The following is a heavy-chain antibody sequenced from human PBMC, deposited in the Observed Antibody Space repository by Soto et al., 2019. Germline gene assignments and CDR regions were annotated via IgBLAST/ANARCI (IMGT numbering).Heavy chain of an antibody. Sequence: ASVKVSCKASGYTFTSYDINWVRQATGQGLEWMGWMNPNSGNTGYAQKFQGRVTITRDTSASTAYMELSSLRYEDTAVYYCARGSGWYYFDYWGQGTLVTVSS. J-gene: IGHJ4*02. CDR2: MNPNSGNT. D-gene: IGHD6-19*01. CDR1: GYTFTSYD. CDR3: ARGSGWYYFDY. V-gene: IGHV1-8*01.